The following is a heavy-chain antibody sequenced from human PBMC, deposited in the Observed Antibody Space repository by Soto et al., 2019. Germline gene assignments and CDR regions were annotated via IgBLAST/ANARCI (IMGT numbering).Heavy chain of an antibody. CDR1: GFTFRSYS. CDR2: ISSTTNYI. CDR3: ARESEDLTSNFDY. Sequence: GSLRLSCSASGFTFRSYSMNWGRQVPGKGLEWVSSISSTTNYIYYGDSMKGRFTISRDNAKNSLYLEMNSLRAEDTAVYYCARESEDLTSNFDYWGQGTLVTVS. J-gene: IGHJ4*02. V-gene: IGHV3-21*06.